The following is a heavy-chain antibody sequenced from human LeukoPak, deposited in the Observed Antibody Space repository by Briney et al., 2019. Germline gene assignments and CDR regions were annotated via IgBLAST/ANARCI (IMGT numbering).Heavy chain of an antibody. D-gene: IGHD3-10*01. CDR1: GFTFSSYA. CDR2: ICGSGGRT. V-gene: IGHV3-23*01. J-gene: IGHJ4*02. Sequence: PGGSLRLSCAASGFTFSSYAMSWVRQAPGKGLEWVSAICGSGGRTYYADSVKGRFTISRDNSKNTLSLQMNSLRAEDTAVYYCAKDGRMPSLLWFGELPYYFDYWGQGTLVTVSS. CDR3: AKDGRMPSLLWFGELPYYFDY.